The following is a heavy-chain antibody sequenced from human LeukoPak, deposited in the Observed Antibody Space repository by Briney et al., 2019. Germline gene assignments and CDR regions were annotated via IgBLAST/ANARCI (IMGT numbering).Heavy chain of an antibody. V-gene: IGHV1-2*06. J-gene: IGHJ4*02. CDR2: INPNSGAT. Sequence: VASVKVSCTASGYTFTVYFTHWVRQAPGQGLEWMGRINPNSGATDYAQKFQGRVTMTRDTSISTAYMELSSLKSDDTAVYYCAKIGSSHDFDYWGQGTLITVSS. CDR1: GYTFTVYF. CDR3: AKIGSSHDFDY. D-gene: IGHD1-26*01.